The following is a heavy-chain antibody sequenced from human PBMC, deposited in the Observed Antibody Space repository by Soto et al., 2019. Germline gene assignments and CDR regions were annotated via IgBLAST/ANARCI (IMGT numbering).Heavy chain of an antibody. J-gene: IGHJ3*02. D-gene: IGHD1-7*01. Sequence: YLRLSCAASGFTFSNYVMNWVRQAPGKGLEWVSTISYSADKTFYADSVKGRFTISRDNSRDTLFLQMNSLRADDAAVYYCARRARTATTNWGAFDIWGQGTMVTVSS. CDR1: GFTFSNYV. V-gene: IGHV3-23*01. CDR3: ARRARTATTNWGAFDI. CDR2: ISYSADKT.